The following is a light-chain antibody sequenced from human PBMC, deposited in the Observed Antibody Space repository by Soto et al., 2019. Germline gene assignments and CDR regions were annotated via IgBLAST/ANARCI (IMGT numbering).Light chain of an antibody. CDR1: QDISDY. J-gene: IGKJ2*01. V-gene: IGKV1-39*01. CDR3: QQTYRIPYT. CDR2: AAS. Sequence: DIQMTQSPSSLSASVGDRVTITCRASQDISDYLNWYQQRPGQAPKLLIYAASNLQSGVPSRFIGSESGTDFTLTISSLQPEDFATFYCQQTYRIPYTVGQGTKVDIK.